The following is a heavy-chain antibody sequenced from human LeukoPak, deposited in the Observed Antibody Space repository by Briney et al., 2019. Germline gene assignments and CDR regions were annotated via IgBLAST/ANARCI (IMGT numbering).Heavy chain of an antibody. D-gene: IGHD5-12*01. Sequence: GGSLRLSCAASGFTLNSYAIHWVRQAPGKGLEWVAVISYDGSNKYYAESVKGRFTISRDNSKNTLYLQLNSLRPDDTAVYYCARDQLAYSGYDTLFDYWGQGTLVTVSS. CDR3: ARDQLAYSGYDTLFDY. V-gene: IGHV3-30*04. CDR1: GFTLNSYA. J-gene: IGHJ4*02. CDR2: ISYDGSNK.